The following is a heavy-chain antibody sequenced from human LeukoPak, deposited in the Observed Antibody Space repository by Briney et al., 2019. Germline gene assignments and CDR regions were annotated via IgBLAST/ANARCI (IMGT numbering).Heavy chain of an antibody. CDR2: ISSSSSYI. CDR3: ARRAVYYDSSGYYHYFDY. V-gene: IGHV3-21*01. J-gene: IGHJ4*02. CDR1: GFTFSSYS. D-gene: IGHD3-22*01. Sequence: PGGSLRLSCAASGFTFSSYSMNWVRQAPGKGLEWVSSISSSSSYIYYADSVKGRFTISRDNAKNSLYLQMNSLRDEDTAVYYCARRAVYYDSSGYYHYFDYWGQGTLVTVSS.